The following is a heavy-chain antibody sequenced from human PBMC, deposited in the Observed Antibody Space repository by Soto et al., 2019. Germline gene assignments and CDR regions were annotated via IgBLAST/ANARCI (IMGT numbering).Heavy chain of an antibody. J-gene: IGHJ5*02. CDR2: ISGGGGVST. D-gene: IGHD3-10*01. Sequence: LRLSCAASGFTFSSYAMTWVRQAPGKGLEWVSGISGGGGVSTYYADSVKGRFTISRDNSMNTLYLQMNRLRAEDTAVYYCAKDAISMVRGVNNWFDPWGQGTLVTVSS. CDR3: AKDAISMVRGVNNWFDP. V-gene: IGHV3-23*01. CDR1: GFTFSSYA.